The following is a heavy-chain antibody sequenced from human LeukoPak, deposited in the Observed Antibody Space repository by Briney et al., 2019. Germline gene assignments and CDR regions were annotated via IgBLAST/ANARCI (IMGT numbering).Heavy chain of an antibody. V-gene: IGHV1-69*13. D-gene: IGHD3-3*01. J-gene: IGHJ3*02. CDR2: IIPIFGTA. Sequence: ASVKVSCKASGGTFSSYAINWVRQAPGQGLEWMGGIIPIFGTANYAQKFQGRVTITADESTSTAYMELSSLRSEDTAVYYCARDRRITIFGVVIDDAFDIWGQGTMVTVSS. CDR1: GGTFSSYA. CDR3: ARDRRITIFGVVIDDAFDI.